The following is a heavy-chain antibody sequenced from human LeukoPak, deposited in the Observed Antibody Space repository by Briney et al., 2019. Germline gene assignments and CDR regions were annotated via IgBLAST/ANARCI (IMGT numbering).Heavy chain of an antibody. CDR2: ISYDGGNQ. CDR3: ARTGIGMATDY. V-gene: IGHV3-30-3*01. Sequence: GGSLRLSCAVSGFNFRIYGMHWVRQAPGKGLEWVAVISYDGGNQYFADSVKGRFTISRDNAKNSLYLQMNSLRAEDTAVYYCARTGIGMATDYWGQGTLVTVSS. D-gene: IGHD5-24*01. CDR1: GFNFRIYG. J-gene: IGHJ4*02.